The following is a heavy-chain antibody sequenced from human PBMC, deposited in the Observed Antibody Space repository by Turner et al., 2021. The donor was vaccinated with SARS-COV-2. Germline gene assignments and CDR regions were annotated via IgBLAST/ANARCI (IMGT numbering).Heavy chain of an antibody. CDR3: ARRVWLRAHFDY. J-gene: IGHJ4*02. CDR1: GCSISSSSYY. CDR2: IYDSGST. V-gene: IGHV4-39*01. D-gene: IGHD5-12*01. Sequence: QLQLQESGPGLVKPSATLSLTCTVSGCSISSSSYYWGWFRQPPGKGLECIGSIYDSGSTYYNPALKSRVTISVDTSKNQFSLKLSSVTAADTAVYYCARRVWLRAHFDYWGQGTLVTVSS.